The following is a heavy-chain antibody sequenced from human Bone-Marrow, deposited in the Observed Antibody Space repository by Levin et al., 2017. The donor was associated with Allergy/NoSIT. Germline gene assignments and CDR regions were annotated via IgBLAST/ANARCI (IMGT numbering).Heavy chain of an antibody. CDR1: GYTFTDYG. J-gene: IGHJ5*02. V-gene: IGHV1-18*01. CDR3: ARGCDR. Sequence: ASVKVSCKASGYTFTDYGISWVRQAPGQGLEWMGWINVNSGHTNYVQKFQGRVTMTKDTSTKTAYMELRSLRSDDTAIYYCARGCDRWGQGTLVTVSS. CDR2: INVNSGHT.